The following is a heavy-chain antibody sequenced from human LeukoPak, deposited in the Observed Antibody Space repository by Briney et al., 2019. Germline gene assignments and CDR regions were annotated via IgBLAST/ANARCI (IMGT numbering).Heavy chain of an antibody. CDR2: INSDGSDT. Sequence: GGSLRLSCAASGFTFSSYCMHWVRQAPGKGLVWVARINSDGSDTNYADSVKGRFTISRDNARNTVYLQINCLRAEDTAVYYCARGWVPSDIPPKWGQGTRLTVSS. CDR3: ARGWVPSDIPPK. J-gene: IGHJ3*01. CDR1: GFTFSSYC. V-gene: IGHV3-74*01. D-gene: IGHD3-9*01.